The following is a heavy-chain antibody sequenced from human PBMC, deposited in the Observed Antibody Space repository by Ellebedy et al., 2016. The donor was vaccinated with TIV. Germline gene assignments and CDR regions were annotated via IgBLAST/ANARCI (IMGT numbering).Heavy chain of an antibody. CDR2: TKQDGSEK. J-gene: IGHJ4*02. CDR1: GFTFTTYW. D-gene: IGHD2-2*01. V-gene: IGHV3-7*03. Sequence: GESLKISCAASGFTFTTYWMTWVRQASGKGLEWVANTKQDGSEKYYVDSVKGRFTISRDNANSLLYLQMNSLGAEDTAVYYCARGRYCSSSSRGFLDYWGQGTLITVSS. CDR3: ARGRYCSSSSRGFLDY.